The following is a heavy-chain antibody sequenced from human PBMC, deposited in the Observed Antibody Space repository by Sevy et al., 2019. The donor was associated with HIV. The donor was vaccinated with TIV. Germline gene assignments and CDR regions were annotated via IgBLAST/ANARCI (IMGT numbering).Heavy chain of an antibody. CDR1: GFAFSNYYA. D-gene: IGHD4-17*01. CDR3: ARPRANYVDHYFFYAMDV. CDR2: ISYDGSDK. Sequence: GRSLRLSCAASGFAFSNYYAMHWVRQAPGKGLEWVALISYDGSDKYYADSVKGRFTISRDNFKNTLYLQMNSLTTEDTAVYYCARPRANYVDHYFFYAMDVWGQGTTVTVSS. J-gene: IGHJ6*02. V-gene: IGHV3-30-3*01.